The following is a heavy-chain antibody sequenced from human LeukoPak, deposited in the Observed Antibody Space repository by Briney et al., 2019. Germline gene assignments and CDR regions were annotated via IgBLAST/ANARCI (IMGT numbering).Heavy chain of an antibody. Sequence: GGSLRLSCAASGFTFSSYEMNWVRQAPGKGLEWVSYISSSSSTIYYADSVKGRFTISRDNAKNSLYLQMNSLRAEDTAVYYCARDEIVVVPAAIQYYYYYYMDVWGKGTTVTVSS. CDR1: GFTFSSYE. CDR2: ISSSSSTI. D-gene: IGHD2-2*01. CDR3: ARDEIVVVPAAIQYYYYYYMDV. V-gene: IGHV3-48*03. J-gene: IGHJ6*03.